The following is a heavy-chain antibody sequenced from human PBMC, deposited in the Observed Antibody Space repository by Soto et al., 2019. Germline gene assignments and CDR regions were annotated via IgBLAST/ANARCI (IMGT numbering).Heavy chain of an antibody. CDR3: ATSSAAGDFDY. J-gene: IGHJ4*02. V-gene: IGHV1-69*06. CDR2: IIPSLGTA. D-gene: IGHD6-13*01. Sequence: QVQLVQSGAEVKKPGSSVKVSCKASGGTFSSYAISWVRQAPGQGIEWMGGIIPSLGTANYAQKFQGRVTITADKSPSAAYMELSSLRSEDTAVYYCATSSAAGDFDYWGQGTLVTVSS. CDR1: GGTFSSYA.